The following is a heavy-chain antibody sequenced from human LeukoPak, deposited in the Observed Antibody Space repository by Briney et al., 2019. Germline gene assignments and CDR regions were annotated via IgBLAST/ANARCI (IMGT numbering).Heavy chain of an antibody. Sequence: SETLSLTCAVYGGSFSGYYWSWIRQPPGKGLEWIGGINHSGSTNYNPSLKSRVTMSVDTSKNLFSLKVSSVTAADTAVYYCARGRSNYYGMDVWGQGTTVTVSS. CDR3: ARGRSNYYGMDV. D-gene: IGHD1-26*01. CDR1: GGSFSGYY. V-gene: IGHV4-34*01. J-gene: IGHJ6*02. CDR2: INHSGST.